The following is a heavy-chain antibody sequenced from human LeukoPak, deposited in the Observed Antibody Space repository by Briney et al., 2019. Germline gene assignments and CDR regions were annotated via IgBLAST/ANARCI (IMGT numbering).Heavy chain of an antibody. CDR1: GFTYSSYG. CDR3: ARANYDILTGYPDY. D-gene: IGHD3-9*01. CDR2: IWYDGSNK. V-gene: IGHV3-33*01. Sequence: PGGSLRLSCAASGFTYSSYGMHWVRQVPGKGLEWVAVIWYDGSNKYYADSVKGRFTVSRDNSKNTLYLQMNSLRAEDTAVYYCARANYDILTGYPDYWGQGTLVTVSS. J-gene: IGHJ4*02.